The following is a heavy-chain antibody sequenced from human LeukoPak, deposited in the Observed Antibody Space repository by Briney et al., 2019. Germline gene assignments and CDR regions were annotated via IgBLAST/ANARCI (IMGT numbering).Heavy chain of an antibody. J-gene: IGHJ4*02. CDR2: TRNKANSYTT. CDR3: TTDGVGVEGATYDN. D-gene: IGHD1-26*01. CDR1: GFTFSNSA. Sequence: GGSLRLSCAASGFTFSNSAMSWVRQAPGKGLEWVGRTRNKANSYTTEYAASVKGRFTISRDDSKNTLYLQMNSLKTEDTAVYYCTTDGVGVEGATYDNWGQGTLVSVSS. V-gene: IGHV3-72*01.